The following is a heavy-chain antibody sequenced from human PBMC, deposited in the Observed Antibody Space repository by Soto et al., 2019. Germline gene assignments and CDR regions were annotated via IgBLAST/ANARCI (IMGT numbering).Heavy chain of an antibody. CDR1: GYTFTSYG. CDR3: ARDSGGYSSSWSYFDY. V-gene: IGHV1-18*01. CDR2: ISTYNGKT. J-gene: IGHJ4*02. Sequence: ASVKVSCKASGYTFTSYGISWVRQAPGQGLERMGWISTYNGKTNYAQKHQGSVTMTTDTSTSTAYIELRSLRSDDTAVYYCARDSGGYSSSWSYFDYWGQGTLVTVSS. D-gene: IGHD6-13*01.